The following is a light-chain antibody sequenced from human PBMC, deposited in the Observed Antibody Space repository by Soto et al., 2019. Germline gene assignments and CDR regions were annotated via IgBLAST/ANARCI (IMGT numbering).Light chain of an antibody. V-gene: IGKV3-15*01. CDR3: QQYGSSPLIS. CDR1: QSVSSN. CDR2: GAF. Sequence: EIVMTLSPVTLSVSPGERATLSCRASQSVSSNLAWYQQKPGQAPSLLIYGAFTRATGIPARFSGTGSGTEFTLTISSLEPEDFAVYYCQQYGSSPLISFGQGTRLAI. J-gene: IGKJ5*01.